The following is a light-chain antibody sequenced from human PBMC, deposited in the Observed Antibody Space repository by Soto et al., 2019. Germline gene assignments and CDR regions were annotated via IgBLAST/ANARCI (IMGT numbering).Light chain of an antibody. Sequence: EIVLTQSPGTLSLSPGERATLSCRASQSVSSSHLAWYQQKPGQAPRLLIYGASSRATGIPDRFSGSGSGTDVTLTISRLEPEDFAVYYCQQYGSSPLAFGPGTKVDIK. CDR2: GAS. CDR3: QQYGSSPLA. V-gene: IGKV3-20*01. J-gene: IGKJ3*01. CDR1: QSVSSSH.